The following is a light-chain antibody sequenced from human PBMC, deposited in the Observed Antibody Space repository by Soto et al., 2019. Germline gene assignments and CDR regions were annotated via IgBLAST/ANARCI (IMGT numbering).Light chain of an antibody. CDR2: AAS. CDR3: LQDINYPWT. CDR1: QGISSY. Sequence: DIQLTQSPSFLSASVGDRVTITCRASQGISSYLAWYQQKPGKAPKLLIYAASTLQSGVPPRFSGSGSGTDFTLAISSLQPEDSATYYCLQDINYPWTFGQGTKVEIK. J-gene: IGKJ1*01. V-gene: IGKV1-9*01.